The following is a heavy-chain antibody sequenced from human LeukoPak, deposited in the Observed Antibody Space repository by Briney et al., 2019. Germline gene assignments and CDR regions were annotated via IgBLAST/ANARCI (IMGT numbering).Heavy chain of an antibody. V-gene: IGHV1-18*01. CDR1: AYTFTSYG. J-gene: IGHJ4*02. CDR3: ARVEYYYGSSGYFPPYY. CDR2: ISAYNGNT. D-gene: IGHD3-22*01. Sequence: APVKVSCKASAYTFTSYGISWVRQAPGQGLEWMGWISAYNGNTNYAQKLQGRVTMTTDTSTSTAYMELRSLRSDDTAVYYCARVEYYYGSSGYFPPYYWVQGTLVTVSS.